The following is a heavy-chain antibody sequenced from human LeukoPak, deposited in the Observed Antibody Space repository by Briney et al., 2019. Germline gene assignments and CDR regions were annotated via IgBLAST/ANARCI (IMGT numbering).Heavy chain of an antibody. CDR3: ASGSGFLFDH. J-gene: IGHJ4*02. Sequence: AGGSLRLSCAASGFTFSSLWMTWVRQAPGKGLEWVANIKQDGSEICYVDSVKGRFTISRDNAKNSLYLQMNSLRAEDTAVYYCASGSGFLFDHWGQGTLVTVSS. V-gene: IGHV3-7*01. D-gene: IGHD6-19*01. CDR2: IKQDGSEI. CDR1: GFTFSSLW.